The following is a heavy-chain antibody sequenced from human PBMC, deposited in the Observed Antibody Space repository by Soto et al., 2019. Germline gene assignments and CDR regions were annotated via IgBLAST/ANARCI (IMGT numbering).Heavy chain of an antibody. J-gene: IGHJ4*02. Sequence: GGSLRLSCSVSGFTLNTYSMHWVRQAPGKGLEWVAVVSFDGVNKHYRDSVKGRFTISRDIAKNMLYLQMTSLRLEDTAIYYCARDPDLIEAAGNYFDYWGQGXLVTVSS. V-gene: IGHV3-30-3*01. CDR2: VSFDGVNK. CDR3: ARDPDLIEAAGNYFDY. CDR1: GFTLNTYS. D-gene: IGHD6-13*01.